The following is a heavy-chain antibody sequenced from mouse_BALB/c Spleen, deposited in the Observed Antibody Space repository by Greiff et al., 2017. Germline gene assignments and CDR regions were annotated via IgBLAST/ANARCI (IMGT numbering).Heavy chain of an antibody. CDR3: ARICGYAMDD. CDR1: GFTFSSYA. V-gene: IGHV5-6-5*01. J-gene: IGHJ4*01. CDR2: ISSGGST. Sequence: EVKLVESGGGLVKPGGSLTLSCAASGFTFSSYAMSWVRQTPEKRLEWVASISSGGSTYYPDSVKGRCTISIDNARNILYLQMSSLRSEDTAIYYCARICGYAMDDWGQGTSVTVSS.